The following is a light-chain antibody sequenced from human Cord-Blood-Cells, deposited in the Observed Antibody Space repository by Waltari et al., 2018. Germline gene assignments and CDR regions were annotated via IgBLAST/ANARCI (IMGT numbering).Light chain of an antibody. J-gene: IGLJ2*01. Sequence: QSALTQPRSLSGSPGPSPTLSCSGPSSAVGGSHPVSVYQQHPGKAPKLMIYDVSKRPSGVPDRFSGSKSGNTASLTISGLQAEDEADYYCCSYAGSYTYVVFGGGTKLTVL. CDR2: DVS. CDR3: CSYAGSYTYVV. V-gene: IGLV2-11*01. CDR1: SSAVGGSHP.